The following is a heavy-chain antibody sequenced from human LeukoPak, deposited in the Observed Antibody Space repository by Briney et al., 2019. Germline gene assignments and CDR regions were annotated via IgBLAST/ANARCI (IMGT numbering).Heavy chain of an antibody. Sequence: GGSLRLSCAASGFTFSDYYMSWIRQAPGKGPEWVSYISSSGSTIYSADSVKGRFTISRDNAKNSLYLQMNSLRGEDAAVSYCARVSAVAGKPPSFDYWGQGTLVTVSS. CDR3: ARVSAVAGKPPSFDY. CDR2: ISSSGSTI. CDR1: GFTFSDYY. V-gene: IGHV3-11*04. D-gene: IGHD6-19*01. J-gene: IGHJ4*02.